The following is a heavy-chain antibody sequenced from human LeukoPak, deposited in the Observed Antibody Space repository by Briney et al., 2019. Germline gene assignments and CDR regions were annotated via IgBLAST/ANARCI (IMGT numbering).Heavy chain of an antibody. CDR3: VREILYCSGGSCYRGPFDN. Sequence: PSETLSLTCTVSGGSISDYYWSWVRQPPGKGLEWIGYIYYSGSTNYNPSLKSRVTISVDTSKNRFSLKLNSVTAADTAVYYCVREILYCSGGSCYRGPFDNWGQGTLVTVSA. CDR1: GGSISDYY. CDR2: IYYSGST. V-gene: IGHV4-59*12. J-gene: IGHJ4*02. D-gene: IGHD2-15*01.